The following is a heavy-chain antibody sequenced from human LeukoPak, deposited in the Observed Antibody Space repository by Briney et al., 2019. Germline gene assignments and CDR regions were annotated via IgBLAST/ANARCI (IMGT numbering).Heavy chain of an antibody. V-gene: IGHV3-7*03. D-gene: IGHD1-26*01. J-gene: IGHJ4*02. CDR3: AREGGSFSNYFDY. CDR1: GFIFSSYW. CDR2: IKQDGSEK. Sequence: GGSLRLSCGASGFIFSSYWMSWVRQAPGEGLEWVANIKQDGSEKYYVDSVEGRFTISRDNAKNSLYLQMTSLRAEDTAVYYCAREGGSFSNYFDYWGQGTLVTVSS.